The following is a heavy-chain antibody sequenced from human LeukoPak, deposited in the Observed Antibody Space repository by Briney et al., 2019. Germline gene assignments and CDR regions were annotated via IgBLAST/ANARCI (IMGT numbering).Heavy chain of an antibody. J-gene: IGHJ5*01. CDR1: GFTFSDYY. CDR2: VSSGSSTI. D-gene: IGHD2-21*02. V-gene: IGHV3-11*04. CDR3: ARCESSYCSGGCYFAS. Sequence: GESLRLSCAASGFTFSDYYMSWIRQAPEKALEWVSYVSSGSSTIYYADSVKGRFTVSRDNGKRSLYLHMNSLRAEDTAMYYCARCESSYCSGGCYFASWGQGTLVTISS.